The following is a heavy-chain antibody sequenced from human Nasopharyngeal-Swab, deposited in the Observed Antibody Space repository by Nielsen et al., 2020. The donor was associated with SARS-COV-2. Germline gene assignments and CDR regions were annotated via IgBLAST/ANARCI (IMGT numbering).Heavy chain of an antibody. Sequence: GESLKISCAASGFTFSSFVMHWVRQAPGKGLEWVAFIAHDASNKYYGDSVKGRFSISRDSSKNTLYLQMDSLRGDDTAVYYCARDAPAHYGAFYWGRGTLVTVSS. CDR2: IAHDASNK. CDR1: GFTFSSFV. D-gene: IGHD4-17*01. CDR3: ARDAPAHYGAFY. V-gene: IGHV3-30*03. J-gene: IGHJ4*02.